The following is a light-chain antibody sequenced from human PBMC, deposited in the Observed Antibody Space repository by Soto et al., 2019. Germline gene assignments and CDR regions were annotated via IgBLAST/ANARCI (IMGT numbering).Light chain of an antibody. CDR3: QQYYSYPPT. CDR1: QGISSY. CDR2: AAS. J-gene: IGKJ1*01. V-gene: IGKV1-8*01. Sequence: AIRMTQSPSSLSASTGDRVTITCRASQGISSYLAWYQQKPGKAPKLLIYAASTLQSGVPSRFSGSGSGTDFTLTISCLQSEDFATYYFQQYYSYPPTFGQGTKV.